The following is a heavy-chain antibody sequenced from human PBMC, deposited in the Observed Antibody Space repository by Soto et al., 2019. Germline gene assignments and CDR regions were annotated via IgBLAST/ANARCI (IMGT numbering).Heavy chain of an antibody. CDR2: LSHDGTIT. D-gene: IGHD6-19*01. CDR3: ARDWGSSGWFNWFDP. J-gene: IGHJ5*02. Sequence: QVQLAESGGGVVQPGRSLRLSCAASGFTFNNYGMHWVRQAPGKGLEWVAILSHDGTITYYGDSVRGRFTVSRDESKNTLYLQMNSLRPEDTAVYYCARDWGSSGWFNWFDPWGQGTLVTVSS. V-gene: IGHV3-30*03. CDR1: GFTFNNYG.